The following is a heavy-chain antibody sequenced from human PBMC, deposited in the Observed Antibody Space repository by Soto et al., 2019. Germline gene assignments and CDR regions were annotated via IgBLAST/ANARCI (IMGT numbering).Heavy chain of an antibody. Sequence: QVHLVASGGGLVKPGGSLMRSCVAAGITLSDNYMTWIRQAPVKGLEWRSYISNSDYTTYYADSVKGRFTISRDNAKNSLYLQLNGLRVEATAVYYCASGKWSLDYWGQGILVTVSS. CDR1: GITLSDNY. CDR3: ASGKWSLDY. J-gene: IGHJ4*02. V-gene: IGHV3-11*01. CDR2: ISNSDYTT. D-gene: IGHD2-8*01.